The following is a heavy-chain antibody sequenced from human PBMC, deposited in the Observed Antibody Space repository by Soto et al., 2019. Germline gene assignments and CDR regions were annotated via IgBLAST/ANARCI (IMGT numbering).Heavy chain of an antibody. Sequence: SETLSLTCTVSGGSISSYYWSWIRQPPGKGLEWIGYIYYSGSTNYNPSLKSRVTISVDTSKNQFSLKLSSVTAADTAVYYCARHSITMVRGVIPGFDPWGQGTLVTVSS. CDR1: GGSISSYY. V-gene: IGHV4-59*08. CDR3: ARHSITMVRGVIPGFDP. D-gene: IGHD3-10*01. J-gene: IGHJ5*02. CDR2: IYYSGST.